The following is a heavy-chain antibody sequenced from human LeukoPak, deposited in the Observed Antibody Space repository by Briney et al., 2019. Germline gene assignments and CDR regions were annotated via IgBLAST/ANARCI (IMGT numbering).Heavy chain of an antibody. CDR3: VKSGTWADFDS. V-gene: IGHV3-64D*09. CDR1: GFTFSSYG. J-gene: IGHJ4*02. D-gene: IGHD1-26*01. CDR2: ISNKGGST. Sequence: PGGSLRLSCSASGFTFSSYGTHWVRQAPGKGLEYVSGISNKGGSTYYADSVKGRFTISRDNSKNTLHLQMSSLRADDTAVYYCVKSGTWADFDSWGQGTLVTVSS.